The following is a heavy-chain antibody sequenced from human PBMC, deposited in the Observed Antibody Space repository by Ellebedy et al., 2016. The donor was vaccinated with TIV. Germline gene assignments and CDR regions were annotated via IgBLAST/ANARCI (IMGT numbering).Heavy chain of an antibody. V-gene: IGHV3-15*01. CDR3: TTGHGDRSY. CDR1: EFSFTNAW. D-gene: IGHD4-17*01. J-gene: IGHJ4*02. Sequence: GESLKISCAASEFSFTNAWMSWVRHAPEKGLQWVGRFKSKTDGGATEYAAPVQGRFTISRDDSKTTLYLQMNSLKTEDTGVYFCTTGHGDRSYWGQGTLVTVSS. CDR2: FKSKTDGGAT.